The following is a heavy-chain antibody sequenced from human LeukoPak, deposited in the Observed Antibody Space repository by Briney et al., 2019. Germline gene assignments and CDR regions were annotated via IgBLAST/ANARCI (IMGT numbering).Heavy chain of an antibody. CDR1: GGSISSSSYY. D-gene: IGHD1-26*01. V-gene: IGHV3-21*04. CDR3: AKSLLTTASGTGRAFDI. J-gene: IGHJ3*02. CDR2: ISSSSSYI. Sequence: KSSETLSLTCTVSGGSISSSSYYWGWVRQAPGKGLEWVSSISSSSSYIYYADSVKGRFTISRDNAKNSLYLQMNSLRAEDTAEYYCAKSLLTTASGTGRAFDIWGQGTMVTGSS.